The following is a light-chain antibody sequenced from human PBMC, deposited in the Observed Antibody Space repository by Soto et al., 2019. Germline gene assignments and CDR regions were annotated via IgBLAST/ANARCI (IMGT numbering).Light chain of an antibody. J-gene: IGKJ3*01. CDR1: QSVSSY. CDR2: DSS. Sequence: EIVMAQSPATLSLSPGGRATLSCRASQSVSSYLTWYQQKPGQAPRLLIYDSSTRATGIPARFSGSGSGTDFTLTIRSLEPEDFAVYYCQQRDSWPLTFGPGTKVDIK. V-gene: IGKV3-11*01. CDR3: QQRDSWPLT.